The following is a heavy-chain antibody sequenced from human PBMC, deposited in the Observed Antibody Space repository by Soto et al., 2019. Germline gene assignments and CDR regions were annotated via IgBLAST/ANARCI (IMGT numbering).Heavy chain of an antibody. CDR1: GFSLSTSGMC. J-gene: IGHJ4*02. V-gene: IGHV2-70*01. Sequence: VSGPTMVNPTQTLTLTCTFSGFSLSTSGMCVSWIRQPPGKALEWLALIDWDDDKYYSTSLKTRLTISKDTSKNQVVLTMTNMDPVDTATYYWARKLGRIAAGEFDYWGQGTLVTVSS. CDR2: IDWDDDK. D-gene: IGHD6-13*01. CDR3: ARKLGRIAAGEFDY.